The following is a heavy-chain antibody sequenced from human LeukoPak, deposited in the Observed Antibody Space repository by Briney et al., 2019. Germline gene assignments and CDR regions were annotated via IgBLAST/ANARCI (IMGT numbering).Heavy chain of an antibody. Sequence: SETLSLTCTVSGGSISSSSYYWGWTRQPPGTGLEWIGSIYYSGSIYYNPSLKSRVTISVDTSKNQFSLKLSSVTAADTAVYYCARDPQGSSGWYIGDYWGQGTLVTVSS. V-gene: IGHV4-39*07. CDR1: GGSISSSSYY. CDR2: IYYSGSI. CDR3: ARDPQGSSGWYIGDY. J-gene: IGHJ4*02. D-gene: IGHD6-19*01.